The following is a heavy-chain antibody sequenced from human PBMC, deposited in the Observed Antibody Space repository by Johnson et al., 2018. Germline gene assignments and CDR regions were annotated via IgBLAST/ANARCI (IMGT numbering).Heavy chain of an antibody. J-gene: IGHJ4*02. CDR3: ATRPPDGAHPYLDF. CDR1: GLTFSSHW. D-gene: IGHD4-17*01. Sequence: VQLQESGGGLVQPGGSLRLSCAASGLTFSSHWMHWVRQVPGKGLEWVSRMNSDGSVTKYADSVKGRFTISRDNAKNTLYLQMNSLTAEDTAMYYCATRPPDGAHPYLDFWGPGTLVTVSS. CDR2: MNSDGSVT. V-gene: IGHV3-74*01.